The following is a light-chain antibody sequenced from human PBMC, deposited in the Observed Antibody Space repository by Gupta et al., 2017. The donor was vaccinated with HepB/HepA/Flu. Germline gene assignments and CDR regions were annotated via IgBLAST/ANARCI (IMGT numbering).Light chain of an antibody. CDR1: QSVGTY. CDR3: QQRSDRPLFT. CDR2: DAS. Sequence: EIVLTQSPATLSLSPGERATLSCRATQSVGTYLAWYQHKPGQAPRLLIYDASNRATGIPARFSGSGSGTDFTLTISSLEPEDFAVYYCQQRSDRPLFTFGPGTRVDIK. V-gene: IGKV3-11*01. J-gene: IGKJ3*01.